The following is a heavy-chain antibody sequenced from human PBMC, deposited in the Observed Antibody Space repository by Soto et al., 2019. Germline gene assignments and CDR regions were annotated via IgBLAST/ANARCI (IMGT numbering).Heavy chain of an antibody. J-gene: IGHJ4*02. CDR2: ISSSSSTI. V-gene: IGHV3-48*01. CDR3: ARDRGGYDILTGYYPQYYFDY. CDR1: GFTFSSYS. Sequence: EVQLVESGGGLVQPGGSLSLSCAASGFTFSSYSMNWVRQAPGKGLEWVSYISSSSSTIYYADSVKGRFTIPRVNAKISRYLQMNSLRAEDTAVYYCARDRGGYDILTGYYPQYYFDYWGQGTLVTVSS. D-gene: IGHD3-9*01.